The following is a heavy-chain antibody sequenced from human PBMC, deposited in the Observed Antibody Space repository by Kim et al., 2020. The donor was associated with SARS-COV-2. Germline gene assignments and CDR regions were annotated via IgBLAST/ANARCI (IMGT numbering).Heavy chain of an antibody. Sequence: GGSLRLSCAASGFTVSSNYMSWVRQAPGKGLEWVSVIYSGGSTYYADSVKGRFTISRDNSKNTLYLQMNSLRAEDTAVYYCARRYYYDSSGYYYFDYWGQGTLVTVSS. CDR3: ARRYYYDSSGYYYFDY. V-gene: IGHV3-66*02. CDR1: GFTVSSNY. J-gene: IGHJ4*02. D-gene: IGHD3-22*01. CDR2: IYSGGST.